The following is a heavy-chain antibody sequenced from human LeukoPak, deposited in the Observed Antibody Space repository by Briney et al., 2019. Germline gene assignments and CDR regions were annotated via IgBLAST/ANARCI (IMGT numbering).Heavy chain of an antibody. J-gene: IGHJ4*02. CDR1: GYTFTSYG. CDR3: ARGPLLWFGELLPLFDY. CDR2: ISAYNGNT. V-gene: IGHV1-18*01. Sequence: GASVKVSCKASGYTFTSYGISWVRQAPGQGLEWMGWISAYNGNTNYAQKLQGRVTMTTDTSTSTAYMELRSLRSDDTAVYYCARGPLLWFGELLPLFDYWGQGTLVTVSS. D-gene: IGHD3-10*01.